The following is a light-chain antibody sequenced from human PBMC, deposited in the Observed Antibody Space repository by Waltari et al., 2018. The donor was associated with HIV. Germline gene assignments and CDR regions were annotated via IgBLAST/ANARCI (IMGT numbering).Light chain of an antibody. V-gene: IGKV3-11*01. CDR1: QSVSSY. CDR3: QQLS. CDR2: DAS. J-gene: IGKJ2*03. Sequence: EIVLTQSPATLSLSPGERATLSCRASQSVSSYLAWYQQKPGQAPRLLIYDASNRATGIPARFSGSGSGTDFTLTISSLEPEDSAVYYCQQLSFGQGTKLEIK.